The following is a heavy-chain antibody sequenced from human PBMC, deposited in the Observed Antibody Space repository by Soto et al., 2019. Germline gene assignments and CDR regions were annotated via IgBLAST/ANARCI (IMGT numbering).Heavy chain of an antibody. Sequence: GGSLRLSCAASGCTFSSYAMSWVRQAPGKGLEWVSAISGSGGSTYYADSVKGRFTISRDNSKNTLYLQMNSLRAEDTAVYYCAKAGEYYYDSSGYGAFDIWGQGTMVTASS. D-gene: IGHD3-22*01. V-gene: IGHV3-23*01. CDR2: ISGSGGST. J-gene: IGHJ3*02. CDR1: GCTFSSYA. CDR3: AKAGEYYYDSSGYGAFDI.